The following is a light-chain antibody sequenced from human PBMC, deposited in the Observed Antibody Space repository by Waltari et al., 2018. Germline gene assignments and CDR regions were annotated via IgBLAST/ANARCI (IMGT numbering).Light chain of an antibody. CDR3: AAWDDSLGGPL. J-gene: IGLJ2*01. V-gene: IGLV1-44*01. CDR1: SSNIENYS. CDR2: SNN. Sequence: QSGLTQPPSASGTPGPRVTIPCSGSSSNIENYSVNWYQQLPGTAAKLLIYSNNQRPSGVPDRFSGSKSGTSASLAISGLQSDDEGDYYCAAWDDSLGGPLFGGGTELTVL.